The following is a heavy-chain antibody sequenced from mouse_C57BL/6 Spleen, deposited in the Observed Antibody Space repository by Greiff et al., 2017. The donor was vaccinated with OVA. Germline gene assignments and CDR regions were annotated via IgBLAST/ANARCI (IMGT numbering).Heavy chain of an antibody. CDR3: ARGDYGYFDV. J-gene: IGHJ1*03. CDR2: IDPSDSYT. Sequence: VQLQQPGAELVKPGASVKLSCKASGYTFTSYWMQWVKQRPGQGLEWLGEIDPSDSYTNYNQKFKGKATLTVDTSSSTAYMQLSSLTSEDSAVYYCARGDYGYFDVWGTGTTVTVSS. CDR1: GYTFTSYW. V-gene: IGHV1-50*01. D-gene: IGHD2-13*01.